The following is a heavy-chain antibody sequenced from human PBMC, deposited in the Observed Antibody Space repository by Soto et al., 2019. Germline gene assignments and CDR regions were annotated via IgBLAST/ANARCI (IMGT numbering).Heavy chain of an antibody. V-gene: IGHV3-48*02. D-gene: IGHD2-15*01. CDR2: ISSSSSTI. CDR3: ARDALRNYYDYGMDV. Sequence: EVQLVESGGGLVQPGGSLRLSCAASGFTFSSYSMNWVRQAPGKGLEWVSYISSSSSTIYYADSVKGRFTISRDNAKNSLYLQMNSLRDEDTAVYYCARDALRNYYDYGMDVWGQGTTFTVSS. J-gene: IGHJ6*02. CDR1: GFTFSSYS.